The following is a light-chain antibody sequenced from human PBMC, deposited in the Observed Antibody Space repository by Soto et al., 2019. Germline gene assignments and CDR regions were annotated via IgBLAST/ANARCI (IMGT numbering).Light chain of an antibody. Sequence: QSVLTQPPSVSGIPGQRVTISCSGSSSNIGSNLVAWYQQLPGTAPKLLIYSNDQRPSGVPDRFSGSKSGTSASLAISGLQSDDEADYFCATWDDSLSGSYVFGAGTKVTV. J-gene: IGLJ1*01. CDR2: SND. V-gene: IGLV1-44*01. CDR3: ATWDDSLSGSYV. CDR1: SSNIGSNL.